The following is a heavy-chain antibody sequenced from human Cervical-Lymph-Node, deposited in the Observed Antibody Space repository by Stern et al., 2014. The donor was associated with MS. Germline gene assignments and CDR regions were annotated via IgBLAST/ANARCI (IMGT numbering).Heavy chain of an antibody. V-gene: IGHV3-33*01. CDR1: GFTFSSYA. CDR2: IWYDGSNK. D-gene: IGHD3-10*01. J-gene: IGHJ4*02. Sequence: VQLEESGGGVVQPGRSLRLSCAASGFTFSSYAMHWVRQAPGKGLEWVAGIWYDGSNKYYADSVKGRFTNSRVNSKNTLYLQMNTVRDEDTAVYYGARGHSAFDYWGQGTLVTVSS. CDR3: ARGHSAFDY.